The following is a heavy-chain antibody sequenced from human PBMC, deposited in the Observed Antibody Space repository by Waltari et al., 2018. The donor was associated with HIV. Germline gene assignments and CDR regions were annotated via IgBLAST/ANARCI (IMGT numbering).Heavy chain of an antibody. Sequence: EVQLVESGGGLVQSGRSLRLSCTASGSTFGDYALGWFRQAPGKGLEWVGFIRSKTYGGTTEHAASVKDRFTISRDDSKSIAYLQMNSLKTEDTAVYYCSRSRGYSYGYADYWGQGTLVTVSS. J-gene: IGHJ4*02. CDR2: IRSKTYGGTT. CDR1: GSTFGDYA. V-gene: IGHV3-49*03. D-gene: IGHD5-18*01. CDR3: SRSRGYSYGYADY.